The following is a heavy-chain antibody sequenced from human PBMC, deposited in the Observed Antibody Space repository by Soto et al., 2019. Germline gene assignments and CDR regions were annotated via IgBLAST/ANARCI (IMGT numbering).Heavy chain of an antibody. CDR2: IYWDDDK. J-gene: IGHJ4*02. Sequence: QITLKESGPTLVKPTQPLTLTCTFSGFSLSTSGVGVGWIRQPPGKALEWLALIYWDDDKSYSPSLKSRLTLTKDTSKNQVVLTMTNMDPVDTATYYCAHSLIPNWGSRGAFDYWGQGTLVTVSS. CDR1: GFSLSTSGVG. D-gene: IGHD7-27*01. CDR3: AHSLIPNWGSRGAFDY. V-gene: IGHV2-5*02.